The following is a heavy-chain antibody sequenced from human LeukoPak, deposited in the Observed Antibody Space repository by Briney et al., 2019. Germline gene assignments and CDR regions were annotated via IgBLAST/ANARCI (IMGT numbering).Heavy chain of an antibody. CDR2: ISGSGGST. D-gene: IGHD3-9*01. CDR1: GGSISSSN. CDR3: AKGGVLRYFDWLFSPDY. V-gene: IGHV3-23*01. Sequence: PSGTLSLTCAVSGGSISSSNWWSWVRQAPGKGLEWVSAISGSGGSTYYADSVKGRFTISRDNSKNTLYLQMNSLRAEDTAVYYCAKGGVLRYFDWLFSPDYWGQGTLVTVSS. J-gene: IGHJ4*02.